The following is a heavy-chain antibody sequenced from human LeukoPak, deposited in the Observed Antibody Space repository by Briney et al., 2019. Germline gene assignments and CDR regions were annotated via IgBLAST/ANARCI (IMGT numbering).Heavy chain of an antibody. CDR2: XXPSDSYT. CDR3: ARHGGLLWFGELLTSGWFDP. J-gene: IGHJ5*02. V-gene: IGHV5-10-1*01. CDR1: GYSFTSYW. Sequence: GXXLKISCKGSGYSFTSYWISWVRRMPGKGLEWMGRXXPSDSYTNYSPSFQGHVTISADKSISTAYLQWSSLKAPGTAMYYCARHGGLLWFGELLTSGWFDPWGQGTLVTVSS. D-gene: IGHD3-10*01.